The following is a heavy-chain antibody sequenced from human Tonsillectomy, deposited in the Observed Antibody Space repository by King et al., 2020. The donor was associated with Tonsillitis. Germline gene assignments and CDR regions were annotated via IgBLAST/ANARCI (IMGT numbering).Heavy chain of an antibody. D-gene: IGHD2-15*01. J-gene: IGHJ4*02. CDR2: IKQDGNEI. CDR1: GFTFSSSW. CDR3: ERGVVAAIFDY. V-gene: IGHV3-7*03. Sequence: QLVESGGGLVQPGGSLRLSCAASGFTFSSSWMSWVRQAPGKGPEWVANIKQDGNEIYYVDSVKGRFTISRDNANNSLYLQMNSLRAEDTAVYYCERGVVAAIFDYWGLGTLVTVSS.